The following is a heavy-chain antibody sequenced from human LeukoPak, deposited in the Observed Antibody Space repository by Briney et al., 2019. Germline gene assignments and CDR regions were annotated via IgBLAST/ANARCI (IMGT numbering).Heavy chain of an antibody. D-gene: IGHD6-6*01. CDR1: GFSFSSYW. V-gene: IGHV3-7*01. CDR3: ARDSRGSSGYYYYYYMDV. J-gene: IGHJ6*03. CDR2: IKQDGSEK. Sequence: GGSLRLSCAVSGFSFSSYWMSWVRQAPGKGLEWVANIKQDGSEKYYVDSVKGRFTISRDNAKNSLYLQMNSLRAEGTAVYYCARDSRGSSGYYYYYYMDVWGKGTTVTVSS.